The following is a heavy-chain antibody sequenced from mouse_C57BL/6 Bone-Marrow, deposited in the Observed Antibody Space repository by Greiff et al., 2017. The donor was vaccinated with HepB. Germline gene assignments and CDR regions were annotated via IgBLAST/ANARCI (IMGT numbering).Heavy chain of an antibody. CDR3: ARGRWLLLAY. J-gene: IGHJ3*01. V-gene: IGHV1-81*01. CDR1: GYTFTSYG. CDR2: IYPRSGNT. D-gene: IGHD2-3*01. Sequence: QVQLQQSGAELARPGASVKLSCKASGYTFTSYGISWVKQRTGQGLEWIGEIYPRSGNTYYNEKFKGKATPTADKSSSTAYMELRSLTSEDSAVYFCARGRWLLLAYWGQGTLVTVSA.